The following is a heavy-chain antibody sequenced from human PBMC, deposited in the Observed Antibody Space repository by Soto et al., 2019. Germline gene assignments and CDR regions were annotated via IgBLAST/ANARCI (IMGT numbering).Heavy chain of an antibody. CDR2: ISSSSSTI. CDR3: ARDLTSYGPFDY. CDR1: GFTFSSYS. D-gene: IGHD5-18*01. V-gene: IGHV3-48*01. Sequence: EVQLVESGGGLVQPGGSLRLSCAAAGFTFSSYSMNWVRQAPGKGLEGVSYISSSSSTIYYADSVKGRSTISRDNAKNSLSLQMKSLRAEDTAVYDCARDLTSYGPFDYWGQGTLVTVSS. J-gene: IGHJ4*02.